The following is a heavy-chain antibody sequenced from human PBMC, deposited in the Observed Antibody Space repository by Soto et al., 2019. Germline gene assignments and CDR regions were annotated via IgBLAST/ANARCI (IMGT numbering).Heavy chain of an antibody. CDR3: ARGGFSKILDY. J-gene: IGHJ4*02. D-gene: IGHD3-3*02. CDR2: INHSGST. V-gene: IGHV4-34*01. CDR1: GGSFSGYY. Sequence: SETLSLTCAVYGGSFSGYYWSWIRQPPGKGLEWIGEINHSGSTNYNPSLKSRVTISVDTSKNQFSLKLSSVTAADTAVYYCARGGFSKILDYWGQGTLVTVSS.